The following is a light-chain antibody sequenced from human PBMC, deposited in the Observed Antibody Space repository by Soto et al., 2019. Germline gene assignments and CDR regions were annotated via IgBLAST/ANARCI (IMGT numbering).Light chain of an antibody. J-gene: IGKJ2*02. CDR1: QSISTY. CDR2: AAS. V-gene: IGKV1-39*01. Sequence: DIQMTQSPSSLSASVGDRVTITCRASQSISTYLNWYQQKVGKAPKLLIYAASRLQRGVPSRFSGSGAGTDFTLIISSLQPEEFATYYCQQSYSTPRTVGQGTMLEIK. CDR3: QQSYSTPRT.